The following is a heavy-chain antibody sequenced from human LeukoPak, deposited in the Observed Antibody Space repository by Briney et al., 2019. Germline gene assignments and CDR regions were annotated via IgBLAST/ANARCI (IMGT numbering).Heavy chain of an antibody. CDR2: IYTSGST. V-gene: IGHV4-4*07. J-gene: IGHJ4*02. CDR3: AREGGSYYPPAGYFDY. Sequence: SETLSLTCTVSGGSISSYYWSWIRQPAGKGLEWIGRIYTSGSTNYNPSLKSRVTMSVDTSKNQFSLKLSSVTAADTAVYYCAREGGSYYPPAGYFDYWGQGTLVTVSS. D-gene: IGHD1-26*01. CDR1: GGSISSYY.